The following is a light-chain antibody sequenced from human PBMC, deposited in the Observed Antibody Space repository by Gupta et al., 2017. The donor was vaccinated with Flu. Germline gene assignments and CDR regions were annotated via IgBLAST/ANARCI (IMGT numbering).Light chain of an antibody. Sequence: QSVLPQPPSASGTPGQRVSISCSGSSSNIGSRYVYWYQQVPGTAPKLLIHTNNQRPSGVPERFSGSKSGTSASLAISGLRSEDEASYYCAAGDVQGGVVFGGGTKLTVL. J-gene: IGLJ2*01. CDR3: AAGDVQGGVV. CDR2: TNN. CDR1: SSNIGSRY. V-gene: IGLV1-47*01.